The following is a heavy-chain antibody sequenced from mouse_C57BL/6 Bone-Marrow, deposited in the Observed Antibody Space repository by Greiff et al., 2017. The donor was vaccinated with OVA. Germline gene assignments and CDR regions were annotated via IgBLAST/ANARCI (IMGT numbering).Heavy chain of an antibody. Sequence: QVQLQQSGPELLKPGASVKLSCKASGYTFTDYYIKWVKQRPGHGLEWIGWLFPGSGSTYYNEKFKGKATLTADKSSSTAYMLLSSLTTEDSAVYFCARELIIAFAYWGQGTPLTVSS. D-gene: IGHD1-3*01. CDR2: LFPGSGST. CDR1: GYTFTDYY. V-gene: IGHV1-75*01. CDR3: ARELIIAFAY. J-gene: IGHJ2*01.